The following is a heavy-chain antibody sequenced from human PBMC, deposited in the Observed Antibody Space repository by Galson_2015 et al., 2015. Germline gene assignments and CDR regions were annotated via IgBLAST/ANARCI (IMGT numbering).Heavy chain of an antibody. D-gene: IGHD6-13*01. V-gene: IGHV3-43D*04. CDR3: AKDMGTDSAEPKSRGSSWDY. J-gene: IGHJ4*02. Sequence: SLRLSCAASGFTFDDYAMHWVRQAPGKGLEWVSLISWDGGSTYYADSVKGRFTISRDNSKNSLYLQMNSLRAEDTALYYCAKDMGTDSAEPKSRGSSWDYWGQGTLVTVSS. CDR2: ISWDGGST. CDR1: GFTFDDYA.